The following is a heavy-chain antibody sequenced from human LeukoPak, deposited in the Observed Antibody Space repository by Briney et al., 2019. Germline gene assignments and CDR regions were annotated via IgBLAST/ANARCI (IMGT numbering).Heavy chain of an antibody. CDR1: GFTFSSYW. CDR3: ARERFYSGSGNYDY. V-gene: IGHV3-7*01. CDR2: IMRDGSEK. Sequence: GGSLRLSCAASGFTFSSYWMSWVRQAPGKGLEWVANIMRDGSEKYYVDSVKGRFTISRDNAKNSLYPQMNSLRVEDTAVYYCARERFYSGSGNYDYWGQGTLVTVSS. J-gene: IGHJ4*02. D-gene: IGHD3-10*01.